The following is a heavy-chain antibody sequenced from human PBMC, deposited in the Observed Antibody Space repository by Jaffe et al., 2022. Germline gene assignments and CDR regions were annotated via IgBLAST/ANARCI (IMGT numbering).Heavy chain of an antibody. J-gene: IGHJ5*02. CDR3: ARGARLQRDYWSDYLYNWFDP. CDR1: GYTFTTYD. V-gene: IGHV1-8*01. D-gene: IGHD3-3*01. CDR2: MNPNSDKT. Sequence: QVQLVQSAAEVKKPGASVKVSCKAFGYTFTTYDITWVRQASGQGLEWMGWMNPNSDKTGYAQKFQGRVTMTRDTSLNTVYMELSSLRSEDTAVYYCARGARLQRDYWSDYLYNWFDPWGQGTPVTVS.